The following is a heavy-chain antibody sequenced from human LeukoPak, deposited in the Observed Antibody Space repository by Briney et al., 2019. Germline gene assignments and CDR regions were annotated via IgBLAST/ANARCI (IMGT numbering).Heavy chain of an antibody. CDR1: GGSFSGFY. V-gene: IGHV4-34*01. Sequence: SETLSLICAVYGGSFSGFYWTWIRQPPGKGLEWIGQINHSRSTHYNPSLKSRVTISVDTSKNQFSLKLSSVTAADTAVYYCARVPKYFDLWGRGTLVTVSS. CDR3: ARVPKYFDL. CDR2: INHSRST. J-gene: IGHJ2*01.